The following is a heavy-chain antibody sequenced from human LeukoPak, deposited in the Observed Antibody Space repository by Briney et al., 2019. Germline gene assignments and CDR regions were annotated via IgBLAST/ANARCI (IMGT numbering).Heavy chain of an antibody. CDR1: GGSISSGSYY. CDR2: TYTSGST. J-gene: IGHJ5*02. Sequence: PSQTLSLTCTVSGGSISSGSYYWSWIRQPAGKGLEWIGRTYTSGSTNYNPSLKSRVTISEDTSKNQFSLKLSSVTAADTAVYYCARGSVYGNWFDPWGQGTLVTVSS. V-gene: IGHV4-61*02. CDR3: ARGSVYGNWFDP. D-gene: IGHD2/OR15-2a*01.